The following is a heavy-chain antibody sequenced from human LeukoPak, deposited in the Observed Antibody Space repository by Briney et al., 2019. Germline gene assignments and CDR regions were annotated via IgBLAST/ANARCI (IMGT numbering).Heavy chain of an antibody. Sequence: ASVKVSSKASGYTFSTYYMHWVRHAPGQGLEWMGILNPSGGSTTYAQKFQGRVTMTRDTSTSTVYMELSSLGSEDTAVYYCARASWGAVAGPGGYWGQGTLVTVS. V-gene: IGHV1-46*01. D-gene: IGHD6-19*01. CDR1: GYTFSTYY. J-gene: IGHJ4*02. CDR2: LNPSGGST. CDR3: ARASWGAVAGPGGY.